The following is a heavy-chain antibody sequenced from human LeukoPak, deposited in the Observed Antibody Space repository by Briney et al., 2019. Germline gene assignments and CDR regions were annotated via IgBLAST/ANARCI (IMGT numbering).Heavy chain of an antibody. CDR1: GYTFTGYY. Sequence: ASVKVSCKASGYTFTGYYMHWVRQVPGQGLEWMGRINPNSGGTNYAQKFQGRVTMTRDTSISTAYMELSRLRSDDTAVYYCARDGGGITFGGVIVRPDYWGQGTLVTVSS. V-gene: IGHV1-2*06. CDR2: INPNSGGT. CDR3: ARDGGGITFGGVIVRPDY. D-gene: IGHD3-16*02. J-gene: IGHJ4*02.